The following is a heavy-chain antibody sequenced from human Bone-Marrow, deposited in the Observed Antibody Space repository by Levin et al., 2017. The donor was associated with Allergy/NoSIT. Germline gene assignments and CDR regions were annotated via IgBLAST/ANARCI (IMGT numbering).Heavy chain of an antibody. V-gene: IGHV3-11*01. J-gene: IGHJ5*02. CDR3: ARDREGRYWFDP. CDR1: GFTFSDHY. Sequence: SCAGSGFTFSDHYMSWIRQAPGKGLEWVSYIGGSGTAIWYADSVKGRFTTSRDNAKNSVYLEMNSLGVEDTAVYYCARDREGRYWFDPWGQGTLVTVSS. CDR2: IGGSGTAI.